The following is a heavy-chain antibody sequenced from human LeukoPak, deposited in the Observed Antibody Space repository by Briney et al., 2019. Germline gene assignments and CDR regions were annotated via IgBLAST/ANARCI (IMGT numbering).Heavy chain of an antibody. CDR3: VRDWDHFDFDS. CDR1: GFTFSNYW. D-gene: IGHD3-9*01. Sequence: GGSPRLSCAASGFTFSNYWMPWVRQAPGKGLVWVSRIKGDGSHTIYADSVKGRFTISRDNAKNTLYLQMKSLRAEDTAVYYCVRDWDHFDFDSWGLGTLVTVSS. V-gene: IGHV3-74*01. J-gene: IGHJ5*01. CDR2: IKGDGSHT.